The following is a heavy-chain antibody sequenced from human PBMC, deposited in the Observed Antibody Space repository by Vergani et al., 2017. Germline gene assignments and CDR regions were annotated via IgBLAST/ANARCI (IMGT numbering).Heavy chain of an antibody. V-gene: IGHV1-2*02. CDR3: ARDFFTGSKIGRGAFDL. CDR1: GYTFTGYY. D-gene: IGHD2-2*01. CDR2: INPNSGGT. Sequence: QVQLVQSGAEVKKPGASVKVSCKASGYTFTGYYIHWVRQAPGQGLEWMGWINPNSGGTNFAQKFQGRVTMTRATSISAAYMELSRLRSDDTAVYYCARDFFTGSKIGRGAFDLWGQGTMVTVSS. J-gene: IGHJ3*01.